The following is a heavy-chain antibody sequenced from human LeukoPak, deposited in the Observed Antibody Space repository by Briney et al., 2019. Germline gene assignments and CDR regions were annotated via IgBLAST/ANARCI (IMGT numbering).Heavy chain of an antibody. CDR3: ARGNGDPFDY. CDR2: IYYSGST. J-gene: IGHJ4*02. D-gene: IGHD4-17*01. CDR1: GGSISSYY. Sequence: SETLSLTCTVSGGSISSYYWSWIRQPPGKGLEWIGYIYYSGSTNYNPSLKSRVTISVDRSKNQFSLKLSSVTAADTAVYYCARGNGDPFDYWGQGTLVTVSS. V-gene: IGHV4-59*12.